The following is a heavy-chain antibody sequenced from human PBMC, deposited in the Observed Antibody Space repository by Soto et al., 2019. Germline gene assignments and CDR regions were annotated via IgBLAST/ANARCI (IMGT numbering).Heavy chain of an antibody. V-gene: IGHV3-23*01. CDR2: IGGSTSTT. CDR3: VKESLGGTTLDY. CDR1: GFTFSSYG. Sequence: PGGSLRLSCAVSGFTFSSYGMSWVRQAPGKGLEWVSAIGGSTSTTSYASHADSVKGRFTISRDNSKNTLYLQMDSLRADDSALYYCVKESLGGTTLDYWGQGTLVTVSS. D-gene: IGHD1-7*01. J-gene: IGHJ4*02.